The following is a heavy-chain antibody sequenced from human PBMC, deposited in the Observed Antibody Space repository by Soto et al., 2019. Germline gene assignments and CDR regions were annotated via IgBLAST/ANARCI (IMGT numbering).Heavy chain of an antibody. CDR2: ISHDGSEK. Sequence: QVQLVESGGGVVQPGDSLRLSCAASGFMFSGYGMHWIRQAPGKGLEWVAVISHDGSEKYYGDAVKGRCTVPRDNSNNPLFLQIDSLRAEDTAVYYCAKLVGGVKAIGAPGDWLDPWGQGTLVTVSS. J-gene: IGHJ5*02. CDR1: GFMFSGYG. CDR3: AKLVGGVKAIGAPGDWLDP. D-gene: IGHD3-3*01. V-gene: IGHV3-30*18.